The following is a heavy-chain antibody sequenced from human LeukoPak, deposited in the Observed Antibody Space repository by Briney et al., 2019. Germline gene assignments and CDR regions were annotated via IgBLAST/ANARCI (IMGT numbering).Heavy chain of an antibody. CDR1: GYTFTGYY. V-gene: IGHV1-2*06. Sequence: ASVKVSCKASGYTFTGYYMHWVRQAHGQGLEWMGRVNPNNGVPNYAQKFQGRVTMTRDTAISTFYMELSSLRSDDTALYFCAREVGYSSSYYGRFDPWGQGTLVIVSS. J-gene: IGHJ5*02. CDR3: AREVGYSSSYYGRFDP. CDR2: VNPNNGVP. D-gene: IGHD2-2*01.